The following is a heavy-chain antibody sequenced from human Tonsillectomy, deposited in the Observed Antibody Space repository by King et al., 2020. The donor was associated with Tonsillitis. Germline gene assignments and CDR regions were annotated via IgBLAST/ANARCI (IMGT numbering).Heavy chain of an antibody. CDR1: GFTVSSNY. CDR3: ARGYYSSGYDAFDI. V-gene: IGHV3-66*01. CDR2: IYSGGFT. Sequence: EVQLVQSGGGLVQPGGSLRLSCAASGFTVSSNYMNWVRQAPGKGLEWVSVIYSGGFTYYADSVKGRFTISRDNSKNTLYLQMNSLRAEDTAVYYCARGYYSSGYDAFDIWGQGTMVTVSS. J-gene: IGHJ3*02. D-gene: IGHD3-10*01.